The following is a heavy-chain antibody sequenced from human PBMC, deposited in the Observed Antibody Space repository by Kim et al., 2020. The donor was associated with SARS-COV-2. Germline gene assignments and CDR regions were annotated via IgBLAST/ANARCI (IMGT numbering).Heavy chain of an antibody. V-gene: IGHV3-48*03. J-gene: IGHJ4*02. CDR2: ISTSGDTT. CDR1: GLTFSNYE. Sequence: GGSLRLSCAASGLTFSNYEMNWVRQAPGKGLEWLSFISTSGDTTYYADSVKGRFTLSRDNARNSLYLQMNSLRAEDTGVYYCTRDMSGCFDYWGQGTQVTVSS. CDR3: TRDMSGCFDY. D-gene: IGHD3-10*01.